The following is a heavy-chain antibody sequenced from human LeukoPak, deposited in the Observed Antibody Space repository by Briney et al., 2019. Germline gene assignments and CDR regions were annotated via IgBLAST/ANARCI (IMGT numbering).Heavy chain of an antibody. Sequence: NPGGSLRLSCAASGFTFSPYSMTWVRQAPGKGLEWVSSISSGGDDIYYSDLVKGRFTISRDSAKNSLFLQMSNLRADDTAVYYCATKQWLNSWGQGTRVIVSS. CDR1: GFTFSPYS. CDR3: ATKQWLNS. CDR2: ISSGGDDI. D-gene: IGHD6-19*01. J-gene: IGHJ4*02. V-gene: IGHV3-21*01.